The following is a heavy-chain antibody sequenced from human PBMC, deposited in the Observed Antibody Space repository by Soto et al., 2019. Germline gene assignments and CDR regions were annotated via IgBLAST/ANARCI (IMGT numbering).Heavy chain of an antibody. J-gene: IGHJ6*02. CDR1: GFSVSTSGVG. V-gene: IGHV2-5*02. CDR3: AHKGGRGAGMDV. CDR2: IYWDDDK. Sequence: QITLKESGPTLVKPTQPLTLTCTFSGFSVSTSGVGVAWIRQPPGKALEWLALIYWDDDKRYSPFLQSRVTITTDTSKNQVVLTMTNMDPVDTATYYGAHKGGRGAGMDVWGQGTTVTVSS. D-gene: IGHD2-15*01.